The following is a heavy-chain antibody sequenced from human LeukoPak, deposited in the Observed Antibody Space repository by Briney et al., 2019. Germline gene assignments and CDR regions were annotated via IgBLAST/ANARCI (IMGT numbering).Heavy chain of an antibody. Sequence: SETLSLTCAVYGGSFSGYYWSWIRQPPGKGLEWIGEINHSGSTNYNPSLKSRVTISVDTSKNQFSLKLSSVTAADTAVYYCARGPPYYDILTGYYSPYFDYWGQGTLVTVSS. CDR2: INHSGST. J-gene: IGHJ4*02. V-gene: IGHV4-34*01. CDR3: ARGPPYYDILTGYYSPYFDY. D-gene: IGHD3-9*01. CDR1: GGSFSGYY.